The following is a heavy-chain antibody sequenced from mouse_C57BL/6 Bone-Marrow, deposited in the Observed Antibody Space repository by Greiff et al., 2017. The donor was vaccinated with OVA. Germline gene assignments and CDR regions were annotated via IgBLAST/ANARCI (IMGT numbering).Heavy chain of an antibody. J-gene: IGHJ4*01. D-gene: IGHD1-1*01. V-gene: IGHV1-5*01. CDR1: GYTFTSYW. CDR2: IYPGNSDT. CDR3: TRGHYYGSSYGAMDY. Sequence: EVKLQESGTVLARPGASVKMSCKTSGYTFTSYWMHWVKQRPGQGLEWIGAIYPGNSDTSYNQKFKGKAKLTAVTSASTAYMELSSLTNEDSAVYYCTRGHYYGSSYGAMDYWGQGTSVTVSS.